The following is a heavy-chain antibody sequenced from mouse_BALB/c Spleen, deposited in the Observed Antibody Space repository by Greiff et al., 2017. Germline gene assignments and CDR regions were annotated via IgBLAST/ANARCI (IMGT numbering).Heavy chain of an antibody. J-gene: IGHJ2*01. CDR3: ARYYGYYPYFDY. V-gene: IGHV5-9*03. D-gene: IGHD1-2*01. CDR2: ISSGGGNT. CDR1: GFTFSSYT. Sequence: EVKLVESGGGLVKPGGSLKLSCAASGFTFSSYTMSWVRQTPEKRLEWVATISSGGGNTYYPDSVKGRFTISRDNAKNNLYLQMSSLRSEDTALYYCARYYGYYPYFDYWGQGTTLTVSS.